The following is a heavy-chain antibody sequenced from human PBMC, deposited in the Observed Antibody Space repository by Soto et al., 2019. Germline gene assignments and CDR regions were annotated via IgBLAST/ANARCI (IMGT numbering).Heavy chain of an antibody. V-gene: IGHV3-23*01. J-gene: IGHJ4*02. CDR3: AKWNPSGSCFDY. CDR1: GFTFSSDA. D-gene: IGHD1-26*01. CDR2: ISGSGGST. Sequence: QPGGSLRLSXAASGFTFSSDAMSWVRQTPGKGLEWVSAISGSGGSTYYADSVKGRFTISRDNSKNTLYLQMNSLRAEDTAVYYCAKWNPSGSCFDYWGQGTPVTVSS.